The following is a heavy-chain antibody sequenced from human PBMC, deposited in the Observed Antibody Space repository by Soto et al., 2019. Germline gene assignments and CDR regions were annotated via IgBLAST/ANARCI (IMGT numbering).Heavy chain of an antibody. CDR2: IIPIFGTA. V-gene: IGHV1-69*13. CDR3: AREGPPSIALLPDAFDI. D-gene: IGHD6-6*01. CDR1: GGTFSSYA. J-gene: IGHJ3*02. Sequence: SVKVSCKASGGTFSSYAISWVRQAPGQGLEWMGGIIPIFGTANYAQKFQGRVTITADESTSTAYMELSSLRSEDTAVYYCAREGPPSIALLPDAFDIWGQGTMATVSS.